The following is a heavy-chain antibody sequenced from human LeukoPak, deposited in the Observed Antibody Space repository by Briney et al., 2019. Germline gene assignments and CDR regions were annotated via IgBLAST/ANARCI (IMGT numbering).Heavy chain of an antibody. CDR3: AKDISPYYDSSGYHFDY. D-gene: IGHD3-22*01. CDR1: GFTFSSYA. Sequence: GGSLRLSCAASGFTFSSYAVSWVRQAPGKGLEWVSAISGSGGSTYYADSVKGRFTISRDNSKNTLYLQMNSLRAEDTAVYYCAKDISPYYDSSGYHFDYWGQGTLVTVSS. CDR2: ISGSGGST. V-gene: IGHV3-23*01. J-gene: IGHJ4*02.